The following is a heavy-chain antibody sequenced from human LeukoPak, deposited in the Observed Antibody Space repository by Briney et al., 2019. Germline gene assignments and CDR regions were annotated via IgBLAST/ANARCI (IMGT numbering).Heavy chain of an antibody. D-gene: IGHD3-3*01. Sequence: ASVKVSCKASGYTFTGYYMHWVRQAPGQGLEWMGWMNPNSGNTGYAQKFQGRVTITRNTSISTAYMELSSLRYEDTAVYYCATKNDFWSGPTGWAFDIWGQGTMVTVSS. CDR3: ATKNDFWSGPTGWAFDI. CDR2: MNPNSGNT. CDR1: GYTFTGYY. V-gene: IGHV1-8*03. J-gene: IGHJ3*02.